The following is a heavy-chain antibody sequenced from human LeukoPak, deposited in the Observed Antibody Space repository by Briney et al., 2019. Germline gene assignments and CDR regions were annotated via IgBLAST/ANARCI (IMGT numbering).Heavy chain of an antibody. CDR2: ISDTGGST. V-gene: IGHV3-23*01. Sequence: PGGSLRLSCAASGFTFSNDAMSWVRQAPGKGLEWVSAISDTGGSTSYEDSIKGRFTISRDNSKNMLYLQMSNLRVDDTAIYYCAKRGYSTGPDYFDYWGQGILVTVSS. CDR3: AKRGYSTGPDYFDY. J-gene: IGHJ4*02. D-gene: IGHD5-18*01. CDR1: GFTFSNDA.